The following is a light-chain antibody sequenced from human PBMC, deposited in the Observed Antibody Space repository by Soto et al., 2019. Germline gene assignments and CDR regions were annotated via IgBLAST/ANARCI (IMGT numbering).Light chain of an antibody. V-gene: IGKV1-5*01. J-gene: IGKJ4*01. CDR3: KQYNSYPLT. CDR2: DAS. Sequence: DIQMTQSPSTLSASVGDRVTITCRASQSISSWLAWYQQKPGKAPKLLIYDASSLESGVPSRFSGSGSGTEFTLTISSLQPDDFATYYCKQYNSYPLTFGGGTRVDIK. CDR1: QSISSW.